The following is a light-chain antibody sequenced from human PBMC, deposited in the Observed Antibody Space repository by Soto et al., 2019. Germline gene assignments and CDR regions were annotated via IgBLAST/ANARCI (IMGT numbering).Light chain of an antibody. CDR3: QHYNNWPRT. J-gene: IGKJ1*01. Sequence: EIVMTQSPATLSVSPGERATLSCRASQSVSSNLAWYQQKPGQAPRLLIYGASTWATGIPARFSGSRSGTEFTLTISSLQSEDFAVYYCQHYNNWPRTFGQGTKVEIK. CDR1: QSVSSN. V-gene: IGKV3-15*01. CDR2: GAS.